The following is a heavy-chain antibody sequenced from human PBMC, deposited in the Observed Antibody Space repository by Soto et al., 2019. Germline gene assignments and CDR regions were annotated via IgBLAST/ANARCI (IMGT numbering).Heavy chain of an antibody. CDR2: ISAYNGNT. Sequence: GASVKVSCKASGYTYTSYGISWVRQAPGQGLEWMGWISAYNGNTNYAQKLQGRVTMTTDTSTSTAYMELRSLRSDDTAVYYCARAGYRYYYYYYMDVWGKGTTVTVS. D-gene: IGHD6-13*01. CDR3: ARAGYRYYYYYYMDV. CDR1: GYTYTSYG. J-gene: IGHJ6*03. V-gene: IGHV1-18*01.